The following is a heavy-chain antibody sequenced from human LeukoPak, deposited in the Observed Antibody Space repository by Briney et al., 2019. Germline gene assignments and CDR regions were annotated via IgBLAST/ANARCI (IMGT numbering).Heavy chain of an antibody. CDR2: ISSDGSSI. CDR3: AKEGYYGSGSFPDY. V-gene: IGHV3-74*01. J-gene: IGHJ4*02. CDR1: GFTFSNYW. Sequence: GGSLRLSCAASGFTFSNYWMHWVRPPPGKGLVWVSRISSDGSSIYYADSVTGRFTISRDNAKNTLYLQMNSLRAEDTAVYYCAKEGYYGSGSFPDYWGQGTLVTVSS. D-gene: IGHD3-10*01.